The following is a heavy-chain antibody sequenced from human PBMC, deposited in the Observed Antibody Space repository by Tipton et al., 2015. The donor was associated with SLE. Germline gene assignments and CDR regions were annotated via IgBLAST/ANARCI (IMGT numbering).Heavy chain of an antibody. Sequence: TLSLTCAVYGGSFSGNYWSWIRQSPGKGLEWIGEINHSGNTNYNPSLKSRVTISVDTSKNQFSLKLSSVTAADTAVYYCARGLLEWSEVWGQGTTVTVSS. V-gene: IGHV4-34*01. CDR1: GGSFSGNY. CDR2: INHSGNT. CDR3: ARGLLEWSEV. D-gene: IGHD3-3*01. J-gene: IGHJ6*02.